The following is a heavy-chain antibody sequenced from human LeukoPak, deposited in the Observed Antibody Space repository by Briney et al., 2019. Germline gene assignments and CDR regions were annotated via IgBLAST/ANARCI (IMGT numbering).Heavy chain of an antibody. J-gene: IGHJ5*02. CDR1: GGSFSGYY. D-gene: IGHD6-6*01. CDR3: ARSIAARIGWFDP. V-gene: IGHV4-34*01. CDR2: INHSGST. Sequence: PSETLSLTCAVYGGSFSGYYWSWIRQPPGKGLEWIGEINHSGSTNYNPSLKSRVTISVDTSKNQFSLKLSSVTAADTAVYYCARSIAARIGWFDPWGQGTLVTVSS.